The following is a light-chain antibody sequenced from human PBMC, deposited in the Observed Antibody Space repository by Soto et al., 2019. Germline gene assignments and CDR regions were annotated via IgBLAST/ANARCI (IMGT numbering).Light chain of an antibody. Sequence: QSALTQPRSVSGSLRQSVTISCTGSSSDVGRYNYVSWYQQHPGKPPKLIIYDVFKRPSGVPDRFSGSKSGITASLTISGLQAEDEADYYCCSYAHTSVVFGGGTKVTVL. J-gene: IGLJ2*01. V-gene: IGLV2-11*01. CDR1: SSDVGRYNY. CDR3: CSYAHTSVV. CDR2: DVF.